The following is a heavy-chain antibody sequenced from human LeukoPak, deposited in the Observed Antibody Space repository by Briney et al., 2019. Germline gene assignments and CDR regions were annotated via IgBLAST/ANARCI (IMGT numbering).Heavy chain of an antibody. CDR2: ISSSSSYI. CDR1: GFTFSNAW. Sequence: GGSLRLSCAASGFTFSNAWMNWVRQAPGKGLEWVSSISSSSSYIYFADSVKGRFTISRDNAKNSLYLQMNSLRAEDTAVYYCARVSLVGTMSSDYWGQGTLVTVSS. J-gene: IGHJ4*02. CDR3: ARVSLVGTMSSDY. V-gene: IGHV3-21*01. D-gene: IGHD1-26*01.